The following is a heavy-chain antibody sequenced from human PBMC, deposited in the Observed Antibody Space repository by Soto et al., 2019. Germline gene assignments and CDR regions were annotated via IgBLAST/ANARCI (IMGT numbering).Heavy chain of an antibody. CDR1: GFTFSDHY. J-gene: IGHJ4*02. CDR3: SRVRYSSGWSTDY. CDR2: TRNKANSYTT. D-gene: IGHD6-19*01. V-gene: IGHV3-72*01. Sequence: EVQLVESGGGLVQPGGSLRLSCAASGFTFSDHYMDWVRQAPGTGLEWVGRTRNKANSYTTEYAASVKGRFTISRDESQNAMYLQMNSLKTEDRAVYYCSRVRYSSGWSTDYWGQGTLVTVSS.